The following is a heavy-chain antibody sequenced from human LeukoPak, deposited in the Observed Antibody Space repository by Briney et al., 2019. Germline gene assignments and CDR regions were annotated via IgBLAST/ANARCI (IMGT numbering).Heavy chain of an antibody. V-gene: IGHV1-2*06. J-gene: IGHJ3*02. D-gene: IGHD3-22*01. CDR2: INPNSGGT. CDR3: AGDSPYYYDSSGFDAFDI. CDR1: GYTFTGYY. Sequence: ASVKVSCKASGYTFTGYYMHWVRQAPGQGLEWMGRINPNSGGTNYAQKFQGRVTMTRDTSISTAYMELSRLRSDDTAVYYCAGDSPYYYDSSGFDAFDIWGQGTMVTVSS.